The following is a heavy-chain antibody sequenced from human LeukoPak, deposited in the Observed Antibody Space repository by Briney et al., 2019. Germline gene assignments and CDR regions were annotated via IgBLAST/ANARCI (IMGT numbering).Heavy chain of an antibody. J-gene: IGHJ4*02. Sequence: ASVKVSCKASGYTFTGYYMHWVRQAPGQRLEWMGWINVGNGNTKYSQEFQGRVTITRDTSASTAYMELSSLRSEDMAVYYCARNLAVAPHAYYFDYWGQGTLVTVSS. CDR3: ARNLAVAPHAYYFDY. V-gene: IGHV1-3*03. D-gene: IGHD6-19*01. CDR1: GYTFTGYY. CDR2: INVGNGNT.